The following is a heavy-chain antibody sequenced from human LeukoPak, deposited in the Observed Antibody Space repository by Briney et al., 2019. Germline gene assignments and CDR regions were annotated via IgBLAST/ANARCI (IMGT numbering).Heavy chain of an antibody. J-gene: IGHJ6*02. CDR2: IFPHDSDI. D-gene: IGHD2-2*02. CDR3: ARHGIKGCNSVNCYTSFYYYGMDV. Sequence: GESLKISCKGSGYSFVDYWIGWVRQMPGKGPEWMGIIFPHDSDIKYSPSSQGQVTFSVDKSISTAYVQWSSLKASDTAIYYCARHGIKGCNSVNCYTSFYYYGMDVRGQGTTVTVSS. V-gene: IGHV5-51*01. CDR1: GYSFVDYW.